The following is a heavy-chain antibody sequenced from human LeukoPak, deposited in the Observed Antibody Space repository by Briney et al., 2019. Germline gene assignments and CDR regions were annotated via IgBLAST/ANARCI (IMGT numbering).Heavy chain of an antibody. CDR2: FDPEDGET. CDR1: GYTLTELS. CDR3: ARVRDTTTGMFDY. D-gene: IGHD5-24*01. Sequence: GASVKVSCKVSGYTLTELSMHWVRQAPGKGLEWMGGFDPEDGETIYAQKFQGRVTMTRDMSTSTVYMELSSLRSEDTAVYYCARVRDTTTGMFDYWGQGTLVTVSS. V-gene: IGHV1-24*01. J-gene: IGHJ4*02.